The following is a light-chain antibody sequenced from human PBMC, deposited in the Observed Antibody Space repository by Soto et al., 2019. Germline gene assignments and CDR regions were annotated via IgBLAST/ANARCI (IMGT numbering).Light chain of an antibody. CDR1: SSNIGAGFD. J-gene: IGLJ2*01. Sequence: QPVLTQPPSVSGAPGQRVTMSCAGSSSNIGAGFDVQWYQLLPGTAPKLLIYDNNKRPSGVPDRFSGSKSGTSASLAISGLQTEDEGDYYCQSYEGSLTVIFGVGTKLTVL. V-gene: IGLV1-40*01. CDR2: DNN. CDR3: QSYEGSLTVI.